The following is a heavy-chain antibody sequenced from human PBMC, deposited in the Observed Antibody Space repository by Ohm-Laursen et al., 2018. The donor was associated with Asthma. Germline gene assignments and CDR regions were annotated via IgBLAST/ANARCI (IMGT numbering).Heavy chain of an antibody. V-gene: IGHV3-11*04. CDR2: INGDSKSI. CDR3: ARADSSNWDLDS. J-gene: IGHJ4*02. CDR1: GFTFSDYY. D-gene: IGHD6-13*01. Sequence: SLRLSCAASGFTFSDYYMSWVRQAPGKGLDWVSYINGDSKSIHYGDSVRGRFTISRDNAKNSLYLQMNNLRDEDTAVYYCARADSSNWDLDSWGPGTQVTVSS.